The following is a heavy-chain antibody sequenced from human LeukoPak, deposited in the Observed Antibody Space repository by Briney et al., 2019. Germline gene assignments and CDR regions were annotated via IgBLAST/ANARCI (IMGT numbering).Heavy chain of an antibody. Sequence: GGSLRLSCAASGFTFSSYSMNWVRQAPGKGLEWVSYISSSSSTIYYADSVKGRFTISRDNAKNSLYLQMNSLRAEDTAVYYCARGSYDSSGYYYVEGYYFDYWGQGTLVTVSS. J-gene: IGHJ4*02. CDR1: GFTFSSYS. CDR2: ISSSSSTI. V-gene: IGHV3-48*04. CDR3: ARGSYDSSGYYYVEGYYFDY. D-gene: IGHD3-22*01.